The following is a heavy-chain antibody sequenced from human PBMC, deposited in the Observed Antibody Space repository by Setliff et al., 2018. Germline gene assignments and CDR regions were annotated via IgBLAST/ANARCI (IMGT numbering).Heavy chain of an antibody. CDR2: ISAYNGNT. Sequence: ASVKVSCKASGYTFTSYGISWVRQAPGQGLEWMGWISAYNGNTNYAQKLQGRVTMTTDTSTSTAYMELRSLSSDDTAVYYCARGDIVLMVYALDYWGQGTLVTVSS. V-gene: IGHV1-18*01. J-gene: IGHJ4*02. D-gene: IGHD2-8*01. CDR3: ARGDIVLMVYALDY. CDR1: GYTFTSYG.